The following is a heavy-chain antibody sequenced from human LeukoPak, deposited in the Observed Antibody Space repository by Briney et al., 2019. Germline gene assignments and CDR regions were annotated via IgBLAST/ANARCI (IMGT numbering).Heavy chain of an antibody. CDR3: TTDLGRFDFDY. CDR1: GFTFSNAW. J-gene: IGHJ4*02. V-gene: IGHV3-15*01. D-gene: IGHD3-10*01. Sequence: PGGSLRLSCAASGFTFSNAWMSWVRQAPGKGLEWVGRIKSKTDGGTTDYAAPVKGRFTISRDDSKNMLYLQMNSLKTEDTAVYYCTTDLGRFDFDYWGQGTLVTVSS. CDR2: IKSKTDGGTT.